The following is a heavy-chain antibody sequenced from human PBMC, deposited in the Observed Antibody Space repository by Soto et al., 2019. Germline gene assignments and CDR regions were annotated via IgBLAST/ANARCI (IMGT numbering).Heavy chain of an antibody. D-gene: IGHD1-26*01. CDR2: INPSGGST. J-gene: IGHJ3*02. CDR1: GYTFTSYY. V-gene: IGHV1-46*01. Sequence: ASVKVSCKASGYTFTSYYMHWVRQAPGQGLEWMGIINPSGGSTSYAQKFQGRVTMTRDTSTSTVYMELSSLRSEDTAAYYCARVLGRELPAYDAFDIWGQGTMVTVSS. CDR3: ARVLGRELPAYDAFDI.